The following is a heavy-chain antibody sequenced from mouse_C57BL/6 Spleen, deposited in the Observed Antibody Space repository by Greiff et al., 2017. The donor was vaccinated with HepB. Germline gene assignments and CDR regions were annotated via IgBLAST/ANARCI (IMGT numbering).Heavy chain of an antibody. Sequence: QVQLQQPGAELVRPGSSVKLSCKASGYTFTSYWMHRVKQRPIQGLEWIGNIDPSDSETHYNQKFKDKATLTVDKSSSTAYMQLSSLTSEDSAVYYCAVYYDYSWFAYWGQGTLVTVSA. CDR2: IDPSDSET. D-gene: IGHD2-4*01. CDR3: AVYYDYSWFAY. CDR1: GYTFTSYW. J-gene: IGHJ3*01. V-gene: IGHV1-52*01.